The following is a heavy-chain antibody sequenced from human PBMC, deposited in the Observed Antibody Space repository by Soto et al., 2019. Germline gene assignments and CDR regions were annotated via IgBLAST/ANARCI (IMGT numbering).Heavy chain of an antibody. V-gene: IGHV1-69*13. J-gene: IGHJ4*02. Sequence: GASVKVSCKASGGAFSSYAISWVRQAPGQGLEWMGGIIPIFGTANYARKFQGRVTITADESTSTAYMELSSLRSEDTAVYYCARDTVAVAGPEYYFDYWGQGTLVTVSS. CDR1: GGAFSSYA. CDR3: ARDTVAVAGPEYYFDY. D-gene: IGHD6-19*01. CDR2: IIPIFGTA.